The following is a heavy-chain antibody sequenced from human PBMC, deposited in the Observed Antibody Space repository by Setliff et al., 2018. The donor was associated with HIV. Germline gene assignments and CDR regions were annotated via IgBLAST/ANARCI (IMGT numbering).Heavy chain of an antibody. J-gene: IGHJ3*02. Sequence: TLSLTCSVSGASIRGHYWSWIRQSPGKGLEWIGNIYYSGNTNYNPSFKSRVTISVDTSKHQFSLRVNSVTAADTAVYYCARSLVPSGYYYGRHAFDIWGQGTKVTVSS. CDR2: IYYSGNT. CDR3: ARSLVPSGYYYGRHAFDI. D-gene: IGHD3-22*01. V-gene: IGHV4-59*08. CDR1: GASIRGHY.